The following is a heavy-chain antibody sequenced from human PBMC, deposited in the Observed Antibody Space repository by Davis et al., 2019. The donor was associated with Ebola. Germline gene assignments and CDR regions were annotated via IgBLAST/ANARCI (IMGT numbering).Heavy chain of an antibody. CDR3: ARDQSRQQLLNYGMDV. CDR2: ISYDGSNK. CDR1: GFTFSSYA. J-gene: IGHJ6*02. Sequence: GESLKTSCAASGFTFSSYAMHWVHQAPGKGLEWVAVISYDGSNKYYADSVKGRFTISRDNSKNTLYLQMNSLRAEDTAVYYCARDQSRQQLLNYGMDVWGQGATVTVSS. D-gene: IGHD6-13*01. V-gene: IGHV3-30-3*01.